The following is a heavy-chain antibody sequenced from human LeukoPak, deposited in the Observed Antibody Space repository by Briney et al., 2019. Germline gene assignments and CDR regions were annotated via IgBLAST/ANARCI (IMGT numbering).Heavy chain of an antibody. J-gene: IGHJ4*02. V-gene: IGHV3-23*01. D-gene: IGHD3-9*01. CDR2: ISGSGGST. CDR3: AKDLYDILTGYYSTSDY. Sequence: GGPLRLSCAASGFTFSSYAMSWVRQAPGKGLEWVSAISGSGGSTYYANSVKGRFTISRDNSKNTLYLQMNSLRAEDTAVYYCAKDLYDILTGYYSTSDYWGQGTLVTVSS. CDR1: GFTFSSYA.